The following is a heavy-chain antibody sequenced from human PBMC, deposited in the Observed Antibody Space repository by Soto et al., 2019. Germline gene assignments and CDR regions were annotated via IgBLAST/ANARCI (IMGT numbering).Heavy chain of an antibody. CDR1: GGSISSYY. CDR3: ARDGGPSSGWFLGWFDP. Sequence: QVQLQESGPGLVKPSETLALTCTVSGGSISSYYWSWIRQPPGKGLEWSGYIYYSGSTNYNPSLKSRVTISVDTSKNQFSLKLSSVTAADTAVYYCARDGGPSSGWFLGWFDPRGQGTLVTVSS. J-gene: IGHJ5*02. V-gene: IGHV4-59*01. D-gene: IGHD6-19*01. CDR2: IYYSGST.